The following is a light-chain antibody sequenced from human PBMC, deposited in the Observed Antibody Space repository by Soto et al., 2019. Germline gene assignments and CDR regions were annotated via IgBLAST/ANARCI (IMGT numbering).Light chain of an antibody. CDR2: DTS. CDR1: QSVQNS. CDR3: QQYEIWPLT. J-gene: IGKJ4*01. V-gene: IGKV3-15*01. Sequence: EVVMTQSPATLSVSPGDRATLSCRASQSVQNSLAWYQQKPGQAPRLLIFDTSTRATDIPIRFTGGGSGTEFTLTISSLQSEDSAVYYCQQYEIWPLTFGGGTKVEIK.